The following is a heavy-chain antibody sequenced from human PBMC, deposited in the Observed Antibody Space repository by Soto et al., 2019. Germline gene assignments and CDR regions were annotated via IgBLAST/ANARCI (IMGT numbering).Heavy chain of an antibody. CDR3: VRDDVGVGIDY. CDR1: GLSLRNYW. D-gene: IGHD1-26*01. J-gene: IGHJ4*02. CDR2: ISSSSSTI. V-gene: IGHV3-48*01. Sequence: PGGALRLSCEGFGLSLRNYWVSWVRQVPGKGLEWVSYISSSSSTIYYADSVKGRFTISRDNAKNSLYLQMNSLRAEDTAVYYCVRDDVGVGIDYWGLGTLVTVSS.